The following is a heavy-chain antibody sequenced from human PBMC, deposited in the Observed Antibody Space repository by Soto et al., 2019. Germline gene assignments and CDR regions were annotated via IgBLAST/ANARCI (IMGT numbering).Heavy chain of an antibody. CDR2: INIDGSDT. J-gene: IGHJ4*02. V-gene: IGHV3-74*01. CDR1: GFTFSNYW. CDR3: HGYGY. D-gene: IGHD5-18*01. Sequence: GGSLRLSCAASGFTFSNYWMHWVRQTPGMGLVWVSHINIDGSDTTYADSVRGRFTISRDNAKNTLYLQMNSLRAEDTAVYYCHGYGYWGQGTLVTVSS.